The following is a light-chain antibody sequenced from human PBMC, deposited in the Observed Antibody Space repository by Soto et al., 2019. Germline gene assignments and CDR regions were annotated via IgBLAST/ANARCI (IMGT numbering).Light chain of an antibody. Sequence: DIQMTQSPSSLSASVGDRVTITCRPSQRISTYLNWYQQRPGKAPKLLLYAASSLQSGAPSRFSGNGSGADFTLTTSSVQPQDFATYYCQQSYRTPPFGQGTKVDIK. J-gene: IGKJ1*01. CDR3: QQSYRTPP. CDR2: AAS. V-gene: IGKV1-39*01. CDR1: QRISTY.